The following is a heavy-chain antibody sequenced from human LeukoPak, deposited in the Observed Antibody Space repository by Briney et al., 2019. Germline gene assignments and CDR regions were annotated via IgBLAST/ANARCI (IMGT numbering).Heavy chain of an antibody. V-gene: IGHV3-74*01. Sequence: GGSLRLSCAASGFIFSSYWMHWVRQAPGKGLVWVSRVNPQGSETSYADSVKGRFTISRDNAKDALHLQMDNLRAEDTAVYYCARARWSSTGWFLGYWGQGTQVTVSS. CDR3: ARARWSSTGWFLGY. CDR2: VNPQGSET. D-gene: IGHD6-19*01. J-gene: IGHJ4*02. CDR1: GFIFSSYW.